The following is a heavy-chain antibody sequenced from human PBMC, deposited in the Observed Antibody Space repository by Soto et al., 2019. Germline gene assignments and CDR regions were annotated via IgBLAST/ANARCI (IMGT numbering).Heavy chain of an antibody. V-gene: IGHV3-30-3*01. J-gene: IGHJ5*02. D-gene: IGHD3-3*02. CDR3: ARHLSHLKSGWFDP. CDR2: ISGDGSNE. CDR1: GFTFINYA. Sequence: QEQLVESGGGVVQPGRSLRLSCAASGFTFINYAMHWVRQAPGKGLEWVALISGDGSNEYYADSVKGRFTISRDNSRNTLYLQMNSLRAEDTAVYSCARHLSHLKSGWFDPWGQGTLVTVSS.